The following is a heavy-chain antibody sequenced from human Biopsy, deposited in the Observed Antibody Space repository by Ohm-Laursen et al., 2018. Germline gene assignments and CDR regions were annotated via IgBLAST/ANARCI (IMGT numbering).Heavy chain of an antibody. CDR2: IYYSGGT. CDR3: ARVEAGTYDALDI. D-gene: IGHD1-26*01. J-gene: IGHJ3*02. CDR1: GGSMTGYE. Sequence: GTLSLTCSVSGGSMTGYEWSWIRLAPGKGQEWIGYIYYSGGTKYNPSLASRVTFSVDMSKSQFSLKLYSVTAADTAVYYCARVEAGTYDALDIWGQGALVAVSA. V-gene: IGHV4-59*01.